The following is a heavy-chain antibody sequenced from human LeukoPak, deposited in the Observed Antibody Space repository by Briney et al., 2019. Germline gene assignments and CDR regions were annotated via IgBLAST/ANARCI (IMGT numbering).Heavy chain of an antibody. CDR2: ISSSGSTI. CDR1: GSTFSDYY. CDR3: ARDHGDYLFDY. D-gene: IGHD4-17*01. V-gene: IGHV3-11*01. J-gene: IGHJ4*02. Sequence: GGSLRLSCAASGSTFSDYYMSWIRQAPGKGLEWVSYISSSGSTIYYADSVKGRFAISRDNAKNSLYLQMNSLRAEDTAVYYCARDHGDYLFDYWGQGTLVTVSS.